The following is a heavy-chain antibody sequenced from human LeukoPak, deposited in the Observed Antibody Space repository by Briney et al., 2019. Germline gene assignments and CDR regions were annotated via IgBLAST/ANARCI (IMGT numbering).Heavy chain of an antibody. CDR3: ARAYCNSPTGYREGFDC. J-gene: IGHJ4*02. Sequence: ASVKVSCKASGYTFTGHYIHWVRQAPGQGLEWMGWLNPHNGGTRFAQKFQDRVTLTRDTSISTAYMELSRLRSDDTGVFYCARAYCNSPTGYREGFDCWGQGTLVTVAS. CDR1: GYTFTGHY. CDR2: LNPHNGGT. D-gene: IGHD2/OR15-2a*01. V-gene: IGHV1-2*02.